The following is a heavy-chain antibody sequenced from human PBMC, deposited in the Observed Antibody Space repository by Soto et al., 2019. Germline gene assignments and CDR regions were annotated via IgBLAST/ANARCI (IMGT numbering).Heavy chain of an antibody. D-gene: IGHD3-22*01. CDR1: GFSLSTSGVG. CDR3: AHMRVPMIVGAGHFHH. Sequence: QITLKESVPTLVKPSQTLTLTCTFSGFSLSTSGVGVGWIRQPPGKALEWLALIYWDEDKRYRPSLKSRLTITKDTSKNQVVLTLTNVDPVDTATYYCAHMRVPMIVGAGHFHHWGQGTLVTVSS. CDR2: IYWDEDK. V-gene: IGHV2-5*02. J-gene: IGHJ1*01.